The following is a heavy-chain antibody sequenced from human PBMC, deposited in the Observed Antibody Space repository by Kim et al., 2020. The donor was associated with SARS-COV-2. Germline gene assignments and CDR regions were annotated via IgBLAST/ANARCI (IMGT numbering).Heavy chain of an antibody. J-gene: IGHJ6*02. CDR3: ARDQPYGSGSYVFLYGMDA. CDR1: GFTVSSNY. V-gene: IGHV3-66*01. D-gene: IGHD3-10*01. CDR2: TYSGSST. Sequence: GGSLRLSCAASGFTVSSNYMNWVRQAPGKGLEWVSVTYSGSSTYYAHSVKGRFTISRDNSKNTLYLQMNCLRAEDTAVYYCARDQPYGSGSYVFLYGMDACGQGTTVTVSS.